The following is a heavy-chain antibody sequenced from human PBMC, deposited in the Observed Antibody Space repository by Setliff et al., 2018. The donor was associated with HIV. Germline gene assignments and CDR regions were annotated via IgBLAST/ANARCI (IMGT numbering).Heavy chain of an antibody. V-gene: IGHV3-7*01. CDR2: IKQDGSEK. Sequence: GSLRLSCAASGFTFSGFWMSWVRQAPGKGLEWVANIKQDGSEKYYVDSVKGRFTISRDNAKNSLYVQMNSLRAEETAVYYCVRDSRYIFFGAAFDLWGQGTMVTVSS. D-gene: IGHD3-9*01. CDR1: GFTFSGFW. CDR3: VRDSRYIFFGAAFDL. J-gene: IGHJ3*01.